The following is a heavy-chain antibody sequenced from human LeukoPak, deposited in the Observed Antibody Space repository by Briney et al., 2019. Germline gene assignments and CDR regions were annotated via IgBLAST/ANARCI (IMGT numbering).Heavy chain of an antibody. Sequence: SETLSLTCTVSGGSISSGDYYWSWIRQSPGKGLEWIGYIYYSGSTYYNPSLKSRVTISVDTSKNQFSLKLSSVTAADTAVYYCARIVVRGGKGDGWFDPWGQGTLATVSS. CDR1: GGSISSGDYY. CDR2: IYYSGST. CDR3: ARIVVRGGKGDGWFDP. V-gene: IGHV4-30-4*01. J-gene: IGHJ5*02. D-gene: IGHD4-23*01.